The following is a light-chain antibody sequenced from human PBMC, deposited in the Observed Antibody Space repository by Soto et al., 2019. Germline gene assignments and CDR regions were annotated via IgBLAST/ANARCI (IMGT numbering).Light chain of an antibody. J-gene: IGKJ2*01. CDR2: GAS. Sequence: DIQMTQSPSSVSASVGDRVTITCRASQGISTWLAWYQQKPGKVPKLLIYGASSLQTGVPSRFSGSGAGADFTLTIGSLQAEDFATYYCQQASSLPHTFGQGTKLEIK. V-gene: IGKV1-12*01. CDR3: QQASSLPHT. CDR1: QGISTW.